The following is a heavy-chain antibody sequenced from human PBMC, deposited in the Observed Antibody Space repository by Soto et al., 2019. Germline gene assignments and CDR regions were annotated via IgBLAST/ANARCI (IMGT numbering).Heavy chain of an antibody. J-gene: IGHJ4*01. CDR2: IKSNIDGGTA. CDR3: STVGAPAY. D-gene: IGHD1-26*01. CDR1: GFTFSNVW. V-gene: IGHV3-15*01. Sequence: KTGGSLRLSCEGSGFTFSNVWFSWVRQAPGKGLEWVGRIKSNIDGGTADFAAPVKDRFTISRVDSENTLYLHMNSLKTEDTALYFCSTVGAPAYWGRGTLVTVSS.